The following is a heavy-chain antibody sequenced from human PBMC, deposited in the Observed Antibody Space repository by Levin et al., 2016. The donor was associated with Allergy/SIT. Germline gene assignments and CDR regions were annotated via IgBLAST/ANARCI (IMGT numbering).Heavy chain of an antibody. Sequence: SETLSLTCTISGASISDNNWWTWVRQTPDKGLEWIGEIYHTGPTNYNPSLKNRVTISVDKSKNQVSLKMNSLTAADTAVYYCARGTTVNRGIAYWGQGTLVTVSS. J-gene: IGHJ4*02. D-gene: IGHD2/OR15-2a*01. CDR3: ARGTTVNRGIAY. CDR1: GASISDNNW. CDR2: IYHTGPT. V-gene: IGHV4-4*02.